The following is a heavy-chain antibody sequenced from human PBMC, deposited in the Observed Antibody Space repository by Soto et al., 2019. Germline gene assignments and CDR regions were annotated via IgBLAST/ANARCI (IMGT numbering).Heavy chain of an antibody. J-gene: IGHJ4*02. Sequence: QVQLVESGGGVVQPGRSLRLSCTASGFTLSDYGMHWVRQAPGKGLEWVAVIWHDGGAKYYAESVTGRITISRDNSKNTVHLQIDSLGADDTAIYYCARDPGRDSPIDYWGQGTLVTVSS. CDR3: ARDPGRDSPIDY. V-gene: IGHV3-33*01. CDR1: GFTLSDYG. D-gene: IGHD3-22*01. CDR2: IWHDGGAK.